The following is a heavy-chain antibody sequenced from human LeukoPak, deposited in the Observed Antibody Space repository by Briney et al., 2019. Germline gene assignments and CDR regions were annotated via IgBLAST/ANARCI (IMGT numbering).Heavy chain of an antibody. CDR3: ARYGYSSSAGDY. CDR2: IYHSGST. J-gene: IGHJ4*02. V-gene: IGHV4-38-2*01. D-gene: IGHD6-6*01. Sequence: PSETLSLTXAVSGYSISSGYYWGWIRQPPGKGREWIGNIYHSGSTYYNPSLKSRVTISVDTSRNQFSLKLNSVTAADTAVYYCARYGYSSSAGDYWGQGTLVTVSS. CDR1: GYSISSGYY.